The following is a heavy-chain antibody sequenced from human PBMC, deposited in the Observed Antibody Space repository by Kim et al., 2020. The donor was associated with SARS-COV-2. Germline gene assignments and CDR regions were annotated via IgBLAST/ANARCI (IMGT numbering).Heavy chain of an antibody. CDR3: ARGTGSGTSECFDY. CDR2: INWNGGNT. Sequence: GGSLRLSCAVSGFTFDDHGMTWVRQMPGKWLEWVSSINWNGGNTAYADSVRGRFTISRDNAKNSLHLQMNSLRAEDTAFYYCARGTGSGTSECFDYWGQGNLVIVSS. J-gene: IGHJ4*02. CDR1: GFTFDDHG. D-gene: IGHD3-10*01. V-gene: IGHV3-20*04.